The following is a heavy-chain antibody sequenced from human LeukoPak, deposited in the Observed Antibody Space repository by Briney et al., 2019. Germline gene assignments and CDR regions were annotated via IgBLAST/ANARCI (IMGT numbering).Heavy chain of an antibody. CDR2: MNPNNGDT. CDR1: GYDFSRYD. J-gene: IGHJ5*02. V-gene: IGHV1-18*01. Sequence: ASVKVSCKASGYDFSRYDINWVRLAPGQGLEWMGWMNPNNGDTDYAQKLQGRVTMTTDTSTSTAYMELRSLRSDDTAVYYCARTRGTISNWFDPWGQGTLVTVSS. CDR3: ARTRGTISNWFDP. D-gene: IGHD2-2*01.